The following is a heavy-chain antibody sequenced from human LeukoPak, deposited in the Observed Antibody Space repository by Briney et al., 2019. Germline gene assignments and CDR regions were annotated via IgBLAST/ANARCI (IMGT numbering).Heavy chain of an antibody. CDR1: GYSFTSYW. CDR3: ARPGSGDDSSGYAFNAFDI. V-gene: IGHV5-51*01. D-gene: IGHD3-22*01. CDR2: IYPGDSDT. J-gene: IGHJ3*02. Sequence: GESLKISCKGSGYSFTSYWIGWVRQMPGKGLEWMGIIYPGDSDTRYSPSFQGQVTISADKSISTAYLQWSSLEASDTAMYYCARPGSGDDSSGYAFNAFDIWGQGTMVTVSS.